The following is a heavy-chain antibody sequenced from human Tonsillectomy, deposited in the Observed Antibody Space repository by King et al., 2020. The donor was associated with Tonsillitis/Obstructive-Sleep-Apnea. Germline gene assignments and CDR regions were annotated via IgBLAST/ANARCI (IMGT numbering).Heavy chain of an antibody. CDR3: ARMTGREGATLDY. V-gene: IGHV5-10-1*03. J-gene: IGHJ4*02. CDR2: IDPSDSYT. Sequence: VQLVESGAEVKKPGESLRISCKGSGYSFTTYWISWVRQMPGKGLEWMGRIDPSDSYTKYSPSFQGHVSISADKSISTAYLQWSSLKASDTAIYYWARMTGREGATLDYWGQGTLVTVSS. CDR1: GYSFTTYW. D-gene: IGHD1-26*01.